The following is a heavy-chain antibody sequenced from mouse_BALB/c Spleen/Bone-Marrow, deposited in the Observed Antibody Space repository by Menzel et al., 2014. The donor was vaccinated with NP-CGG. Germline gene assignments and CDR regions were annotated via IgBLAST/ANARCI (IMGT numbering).Heavy chain of an antibody. CDR1: GYTFXDYT. Sequence: EVKLVESGPELVKPGASVKISCKTSGYTFXDYTLHWVKQSHGKSLEWIGGVNPNIGGTSYNQKFKGKASLTVNKSSTTAYMELRSLTSEDSAVYYCARGRWYYWGQGTTLTVSS. J-gene: IGHJ2*01. D-gene: IGHD2-3*01. CDR3: ARGRWYY. CDR2: VNPNIGGT. V-gene: IGHV1-22*01.